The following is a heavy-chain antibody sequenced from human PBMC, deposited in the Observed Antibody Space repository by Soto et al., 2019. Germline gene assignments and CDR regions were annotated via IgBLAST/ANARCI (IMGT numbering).Heavy chain of an antibody. D-gene: IGHD3-22*01. CDR3: TTDVLVVLNRFDP. J-gene: IGHJ5*02. CDR1: GFTFSNAW. V-gene: IGHV3-15*07. Sequence: LRLSCAASGFTFSNAWMNWVRQAPGKGLEWVGRIKSKTDGGTTDYAAPVKGRFTISRDDSKNTLYLQMNSLKTEDTAVYYCTTDVLVVLNRFDPWGQGTLVPVAS. CDR2: IKSKTDGGTT.